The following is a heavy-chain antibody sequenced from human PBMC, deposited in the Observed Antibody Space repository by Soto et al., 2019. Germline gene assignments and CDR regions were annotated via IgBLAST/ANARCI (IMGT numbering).Heavy chain of an antibody. Sequence: ASVKVSCKASGYTFSSYGISWVRQAPGQGLEWMGWISAYNGNTNYAQKVQGRVTMTTDTSTSTAYMELRSLRSDDTAVYYCAREVLTGTTGDYYYYYKDVWGKGTTVTVSS. V-gene: IGHV1-18*01. CDR1: GYTFSSYG. D-gene: IGHD1-20*01. CDR2: ISAYNGNT. J-gene: IGHJ6*03. CDR3: AREVLTGTTGDYYYYYKDV.